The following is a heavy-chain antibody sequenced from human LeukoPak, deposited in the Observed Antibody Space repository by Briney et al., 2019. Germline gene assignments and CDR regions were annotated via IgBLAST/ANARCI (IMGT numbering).Heavy chain of an antibody. V-gene: IGHV4-59*01. CDR1: GASISSYY. J-gene: IGHJ4*02. CDR3: TRTGDRGGGY. D-gene: IGHD2-15*01. Sequence: SETLSLTCTVSGASISSYYWSWIRQPPGKGLEWIAYVYYSRSTNYNPSLKSRVTISVDTSKNQFSLKLSSVTAADTAVYYCTRTGDRGGGYGGQGTLVTVSS. CDR2: VYYSRST.